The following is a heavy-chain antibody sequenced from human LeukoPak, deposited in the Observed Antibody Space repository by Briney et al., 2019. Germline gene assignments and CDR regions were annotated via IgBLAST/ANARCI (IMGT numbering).Heavy chain of an antibody. CDR2: ISGSNGNT. Sequence: ASVKVSCKASGYTFTRYGMSWVRPAPGQGLEWMGWISGSNGNTNYAQKLQGRVTMTTDTSTGTAYMELRSLRSDDTAVYYCARSGRGTYYYFDYWGQGTLVTVSS. D-gene: IGHD1-26*01. CDR3: ARSGRGTYYYFDY. CDR1: GYTFTRYG. V-gene: IGHV1-18*01. J-gene: IGHJ4*02.